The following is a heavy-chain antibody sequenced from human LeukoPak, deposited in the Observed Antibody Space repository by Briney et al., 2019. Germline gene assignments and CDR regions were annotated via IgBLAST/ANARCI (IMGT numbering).Heavy chain of an antibody. CDR2: IIPILGIA. V-gene: IGHV1-69*04. CDR3: ASGDMATLG. Sequence: SVKVSCKASGYTFTSYDISWVRQAPGQGLEWMGRIIPILGIANYAQKFQGRVTITADKSTSTAYMELSSLRSEDTAVYYCASGDMATLGWGQGTLVTVSS. CDR1: GYTFTSYD. J-gene: IGHJ4*02. D-gene: IGHD5-24*01.